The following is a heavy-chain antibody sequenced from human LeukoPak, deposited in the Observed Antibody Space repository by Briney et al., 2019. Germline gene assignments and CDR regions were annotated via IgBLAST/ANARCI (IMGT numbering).Heavy chain of an antibody. D-gene: IGHD5-24*01. CDR3: ARLTRVGYNSYVY. CDR1: GFTSSDYW. Sequence: GGSLRLSCAVSGFTSSDYWMHCVRQSPGKGLVWVSRFKNDGSSATYADSVKGRFTISRDEAKNTLSLQMNSLRVEDTAVYYCARLTRVGYNSYVYWGQGTLVTVSS. J-gene: IGHJ1*01. CDR2: FKNDGSSA. V-gene: IGHV3-74*01.